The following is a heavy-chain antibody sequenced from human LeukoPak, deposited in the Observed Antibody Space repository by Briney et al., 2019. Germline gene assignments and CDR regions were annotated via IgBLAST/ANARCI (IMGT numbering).Heavy chain of an antibody. J-gene: IGHJ4*02. D-gene: IGHD1-26*01. CDR3: ARDSEVGATPFDY. Sequence: SETLSLTCTVSGASITTYYWSWIRQPPGKGLEWIGYIYYSGSTNYNPSLKSRVTISVDTSKNQFSLKLSSVTAADTAVYYCARDSEVGATPFDYWGQGTLVTVSS. CDR1: GASITTYY. CDR2: IYYSGST. V-gene: IGHV4-59*01.